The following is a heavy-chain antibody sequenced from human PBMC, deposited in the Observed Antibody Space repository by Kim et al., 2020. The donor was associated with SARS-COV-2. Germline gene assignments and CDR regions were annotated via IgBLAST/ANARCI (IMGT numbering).Heavy chain of an antibody. CDR1: GGSFSGYY. J-gene: IGHJ6*03. Sequence: SETLSLTCAVYGGSFSGYYWSWIRQPPGKGLEWIGEINHSGSTNYNPSLTSRVTISVDTSKNQFSLTLNSVTAADTAASYCSRGTPQWLSRHCYYYMD. D-gene: IGHD6-19*01. V-gene: IGHV4-34*01. CDR3: SRGTPQWLSRHCYYYMD. CDR2: INHSGST.